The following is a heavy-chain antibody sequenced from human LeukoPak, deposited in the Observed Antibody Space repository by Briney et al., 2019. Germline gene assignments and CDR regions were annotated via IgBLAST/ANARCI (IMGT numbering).Heavy chain of an antibody. Sequence: SQTLSLTCTVSGGSISSGGYYWSWIRQHPGKGLEWIGYIYYNGNTYYNPSPKSRVTISVDTSKNQFSLKLSSVTAADTAMYYCARGGYCSSISCPFDYWGQGTLVTVSS. J-gene: IGHJ4*02. CDR3: ARGGYCSSISCPFDY. CDR2: IYYNGNT. V-gene: IGHV4-31*03. D-gene: IGHD2-2*01. CDR1: GGSISSGGYY.